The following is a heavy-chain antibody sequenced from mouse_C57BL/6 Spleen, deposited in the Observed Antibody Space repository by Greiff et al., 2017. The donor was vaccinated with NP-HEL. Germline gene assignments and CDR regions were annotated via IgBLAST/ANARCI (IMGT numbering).Heavy chain of an antibody. CDR1: GFTFSSYA. CDR3: ARLWDVNYFDY. Sequence: EVKLVESGGGLVKPGGSLKLSCAASGFTFSSYAMSWVRQTPEKRLEWVATISDGGSYTYYPDNVKGRFTISRDNAKNNLYLQMSHLKSEDTAMYYCARLWDVNYFDYWGQGTTLTVSS. J-gene: IGHJ2*01. CDR2: ISDGGSYT. D-gene: IGHD4-1*01. V-gene: IGHV5-4*03.